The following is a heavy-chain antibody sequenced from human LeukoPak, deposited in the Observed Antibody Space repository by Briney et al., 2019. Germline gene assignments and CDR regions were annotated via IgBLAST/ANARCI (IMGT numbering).Heavy chain of an antibody. CDR3: ARAPKLTIPEIGTASNYDGMDV. CDR1: GFTFHTCS. V-gene: IGHV3-48*04. CDR2: INTTSNAK. D-gene: IGHD6-13*01. J-gene: IGHJ6*02. Sequence: QPGGSLRLSCAASGFTFHTCSMKWGRPAPGKGLGWLSYINTTSNAKYYEDSVKGRFTISRDNANYPLYLQMNSLTAEDTAVYFCARAPKLTIPEIGTASNYDGMDVWGQGTTVIVSS.